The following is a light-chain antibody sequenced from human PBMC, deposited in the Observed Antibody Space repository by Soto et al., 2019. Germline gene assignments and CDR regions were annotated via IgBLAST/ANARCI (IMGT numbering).Light chain of an antibody. CDR3: QQTDSTPLT. CDR1: QSISVY. J-gene: IGKJ4*01. V-gene: IGKV1-39*01. Sequence: DIQMTQSPSSLSAAVGDRVTITYGASQSISVYLNWYQHKPGKAPNLLIYVASNLQTGVPASFSGSGSGTEFTLIISSLQPEDSATYYCQQTDSTPLTFGGGTKVDIK. CDR2: VAS.